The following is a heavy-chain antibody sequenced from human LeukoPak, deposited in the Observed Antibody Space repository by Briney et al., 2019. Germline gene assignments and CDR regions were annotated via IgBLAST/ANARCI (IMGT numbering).Heavy chain of an antibody. V-gene: IGHV4-59*01. CDR3: ARADFDWKPKYEY. CDR2: IYYTGTT. Sequence: SETLSLTCTVSGGSISAYYWNWIRQPPGKGLEWIGYIYYTGTTQYNPSLKTRVTISVDTPKKQLSFKLTSLTAADTAVYYCARADFDWKPKYEYWGQGTVVTVSS. J-gene: IGHJ4*02. D-gene: IGHD3-9*01. CDR1: GGSISAYY.